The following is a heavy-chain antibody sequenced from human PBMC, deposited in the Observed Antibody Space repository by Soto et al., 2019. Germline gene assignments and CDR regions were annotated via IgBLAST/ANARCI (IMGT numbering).Heavy chain of an antibody. D-gene: IGHD5-12*01. J-gene: IGHJ4*02. Sequence: LTCNVSGDSVKTHYWSWIRQPPGKGLEWIGYIYYSGSTLYNPSLKRRVTISVDTAKNQFSLRLNSLTAADTAVYYCASGWMAAFDNWGQGTLVNVSS. CDR1: GDSVKTHY. V-gene: IGHV4-59*02. CDR2: IYYSGST. CDR3: ASGWMAAFDN.